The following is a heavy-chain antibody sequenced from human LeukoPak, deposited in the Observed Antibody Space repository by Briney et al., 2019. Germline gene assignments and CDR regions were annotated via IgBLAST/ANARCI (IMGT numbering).Heavy chain of an antibody. V-gene: IGHV3-7*01. J-gene: IGHJ6*03. CDR1: GFTFSSYW. Sequence: GGSLRLSCAASGFTFSSYWMSWVRQAPGKGLEWVANIKQDGSEKYYADSVKGRFTISRDNAKNSLYLQMNSLRAEDTAVYYCARGAMVRGVLMDVWGKGTTVTVSS. D-gene: IGHD3-10*01. CDR2: IKQDGSEK. CDR3: ARGAMVRGVLMDV.